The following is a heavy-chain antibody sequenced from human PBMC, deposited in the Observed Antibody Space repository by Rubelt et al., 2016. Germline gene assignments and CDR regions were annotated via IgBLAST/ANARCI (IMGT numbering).Heavy chain of an antibody. D-gene: IGHD3/OR15-3a*01. V-gene: IGHV3-23*04. Sequence: QLVESGGDLVKPGGCLRLSCAASGITFSNAWVSWVRQVPGKGLAWVATLSGSGGTTAYGDSVKGRFTISRDNSRDTLYLQMDSLRADDTALYYCARDRDWSIRYFEDWGQGTLVTVSS. CDR2: LSGSGGTT. J-gene: IGHJ4*02. CDR1: GITFSNAW. CDR3: ARDRDWSIRYFED.